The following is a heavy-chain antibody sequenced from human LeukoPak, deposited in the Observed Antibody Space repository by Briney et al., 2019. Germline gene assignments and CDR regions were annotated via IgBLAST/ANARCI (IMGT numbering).Heavy chain of an antibody. J-gene: IGHJ5*02. D-gene: IGHD1-1*01. Sequence: GGSXRLSCAASGXXXXXXXXXXXXXXPXXXXXWXSGXXXXGGXXHXADSXKGRFTISRENSKNTLYLQMNSLRDEDTAVYYXAXDLEATGPNWFDPWGQGTLVTVSS. V-gene: IGHV3-23*01. CDR1: GXXXXXXX. CDR3: AXDLEATGPNWFDP. CDR2: XXXXGGXX.